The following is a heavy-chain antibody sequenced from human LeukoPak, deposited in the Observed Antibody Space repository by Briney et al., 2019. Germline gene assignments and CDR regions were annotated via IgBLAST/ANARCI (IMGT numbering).Heavy chain of an antibody. J-gene: IGHJ4*02. V-gene: IGHV3-7*02. CDR1: GFTFRNYW. CDR3: AKSPADYGDDLFDC. Sequence: GGSLRLSCTASGFTFRNYWMNWVRQAPGKGLEWVANINEDGSEKNYVDSVKGRFTTSRDNARNSLSLQMNSLRSEDTAVYYCAKSPADYGDDLFDCWGQGTLVTVSS. D-gene: IGHD4-17*01. CDR2: INEDGSEK.